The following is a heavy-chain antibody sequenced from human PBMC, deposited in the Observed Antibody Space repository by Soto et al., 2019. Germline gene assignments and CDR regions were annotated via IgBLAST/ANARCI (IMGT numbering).Heavy chain of an antibody. V-gene: IGHV1-2*02. J-gene: IGHJ5*02. Sequence: ASVKVSCKASGYTFTGYYMHWVRQAPGQGLEWMGWINPNSGGTNYAQKFQGRVTMTRDKSISTAYMELSRLRSDDTAVYYCARDMDDYDFWSGYYHPNWFDPWGQGTLVTVSS. CDR3: ARDMDDYDFWSGYYHPNWFDP. CDR1: GYTFTGYY. D-gene: IGHD3-3*01. CDR2: INPNSGGT.